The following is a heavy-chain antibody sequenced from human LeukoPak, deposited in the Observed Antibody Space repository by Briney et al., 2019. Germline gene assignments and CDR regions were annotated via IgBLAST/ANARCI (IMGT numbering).Heavy chain of an antibody. Sequence: GGSLRLSCGASGFTFSSYSMNWVRQAPGKGLEWVSSISSSSSYIYYADSVKGRFTISRDNAKNSLYLQMNSLRAEDTAVYYCARGQGGIVGATMDWGQGTLVTVSS. CDR1: GFTFSSYS. V-gene: IGHV3-21*01. CDR2: ISSSSSYI. J-gene: IGHJ4*02. CDR3: ARGQGGIVGATMD. D-gene: IGHD1-26*01.